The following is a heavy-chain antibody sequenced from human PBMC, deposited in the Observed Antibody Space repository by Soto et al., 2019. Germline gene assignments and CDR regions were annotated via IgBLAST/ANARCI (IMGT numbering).Heavy chain of an antibody. Sequence: ASVKVSCKASGYTFTGYYMHWVRQAPGQGLEWMGWINSNSGGTNYAQKFQGRVTMTRDTSISTAYMELSRLRSDDTALYYCARVGSSSWYGDYYFDYWGQGTLVTVSS. V-gene: IGHV1-2*02. CDR1: GYTFTGYY. J-gene: IGHJ4*02. CDR2: INSNSGGT. D-gene: IGHD6-13*01. CDR3: ARVGSSSWYGDYYFDY.